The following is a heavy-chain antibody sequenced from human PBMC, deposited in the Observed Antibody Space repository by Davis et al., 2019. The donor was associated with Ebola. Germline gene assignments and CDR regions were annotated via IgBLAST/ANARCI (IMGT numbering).Heavy chain of an antibody. Sequence: SETLSLTCAVYGGSFSGYYWSWIRQPPGKGLEWIGEINHSGSTNYNPSLKSRVTISVDTSKNQFSLKLSSVTAADTAVYYCARDENLRGAAADIVYWGQGTLVTVSS. CDR2: INHSGST. J-gene: IGHJ4*02. CDR3: ARDENLRGAAADIVY. V-gene: IGHV4-34*01. D-gene: IGHD6-13*01. CDR1: GGSFSGYY.